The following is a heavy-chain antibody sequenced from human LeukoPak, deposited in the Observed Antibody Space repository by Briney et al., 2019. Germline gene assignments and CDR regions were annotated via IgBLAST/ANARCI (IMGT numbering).Heavy chain of an antibody. CDR3: AREIYDYVWGSYRPRYYFDY. CDR1: GGTFSSYA. V-gene: IGHV1-69*06. D-gene: IGHD3-16*02. Sequence: ASVKVSCKASGGTFSSYAISWVRQAPGQGLEWMGGIIPIFGTANYAQKFQGRVTITADKSTSTAYMELSSLRSEDTAVYYCAREIYDYVWGSYRPRYYFDYWGQGTLVTVSS. CDR2: IIPIFGTA. J-gene: IGHJ4*02.